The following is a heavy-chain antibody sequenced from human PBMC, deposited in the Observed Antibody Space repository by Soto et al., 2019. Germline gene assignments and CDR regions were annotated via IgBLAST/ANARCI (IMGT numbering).Heavy chain of an antibody. J-gene: IGHJ6*02. CDR3: NLMTTGLMDYGMDV. CDR1: GSSLSTSGMC. V-gene: IGHV2-70*11. D-gene: IGHD4-17*01. CDR2: IDWDDDK. Sequence: SGPTLVNPTQTLTLTCTFSGSSLSTSGMCVSWIRQPPGKALEWLARIDWDDDKYYSTSLKTRLTISKDTSKNQVVLTMTNMDPVDTATYYCNLMTTGLMDYGMDVWGQGITVTVSS.